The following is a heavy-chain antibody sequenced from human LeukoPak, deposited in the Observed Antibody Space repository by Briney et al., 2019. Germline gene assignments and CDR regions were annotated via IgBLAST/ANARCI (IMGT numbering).Heavy chain of an antibody. CDR2: ITGTGGST. Sequence: PGGSLRLSCAASGLSLSTCGVSWVRQPPGKGLEWVSGITGTGGSTYYADSVKGRFTVSRDTSKNTLYLQMNSLRAEDTAIYYCAKDHGTAVAGFYYWGQGTLVTVSS. CDR1: GLSLSTCG. J-gene: IGHJ4*02. D-gene: IGHD6-19*01. V-gene: IGHV3-23*01. CDR3: AKDHGTAVAGFYY.